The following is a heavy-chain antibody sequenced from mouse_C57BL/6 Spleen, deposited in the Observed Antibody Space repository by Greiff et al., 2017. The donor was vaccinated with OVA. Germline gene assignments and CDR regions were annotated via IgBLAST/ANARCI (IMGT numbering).Heavy chain of an antibody. CDR3: ASHYDYDGFAD. CDR2: ISYDGSN. J-gene: IGHJ3*01. CDR1: GYSITSGYY. D-gene: IGHD2-4*01. V-gene: IGHV3-6*01. Sequence: EVQLQESGPGLVKPSQSLSLTCSVTGYSITSGYYWNWIRQFPGNKLEWMGYISYDGSNNYNPSLKNRISITRDTSKNQFFLKLNSVTTEDTATYYCASHYDYDGFADWGQGTLVTVSA.